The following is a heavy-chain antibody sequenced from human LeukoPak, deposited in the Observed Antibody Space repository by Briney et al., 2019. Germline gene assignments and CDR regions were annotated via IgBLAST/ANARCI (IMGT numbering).Heavy chain of an antibody. CDR3: ASSIAVVGRSGVDWFDP. CDR2: IIPIFGIA. Sequence: SVKVSCKASGGTFSSYAISWVRQAPGQGLEWMGRIIPIFGIANYAQKFQGRVTITADKSTSTAYMELSSLRSEDTAVYYCASSIAVVGRSGVDWFDPWGQGTLVTVSS. D-gene: IGHD6-19*01. V-gene: IGHV1-69*04. CDR1: GGTFSSYA. J-gene: IGHJ5*02.